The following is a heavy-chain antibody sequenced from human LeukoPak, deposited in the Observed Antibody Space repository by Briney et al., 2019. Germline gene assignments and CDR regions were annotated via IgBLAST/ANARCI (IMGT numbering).Heavy chain of an antibody. CDR1: GYTFTENY. CDR2: INPLTGDA. V-gene: IGHV1-2*02. Sequence: ASVKVSCKVSGYTFTENYIHWVRQAPGQGLEWMGLINPLTGDANYTERFQGRVTLTRDTSSGTAYMHLSSLRYDDTTVYYCAQGKSGYSPWGQGTPV. CDR3: AQGKSGYSP. D-gene: IGHD3-22*01. J-gene: IGHJ4*02.